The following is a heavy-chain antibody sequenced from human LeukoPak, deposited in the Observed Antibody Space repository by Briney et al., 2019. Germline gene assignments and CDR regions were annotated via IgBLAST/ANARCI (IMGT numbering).Heavy chain of an antibody. CDR2: IYYGGST. Sequence: SETLSLTCTVSGGSITSSTYWVWIRQPPGKGLEWIGSIYYGGSTYYNPSLKSRLTISVDTSKNQFSLRLSSVTAADTAVYYFAREAKFGTFDYWGEGTMVSVSS. CDR1: GGSITSSTY. V-gene: IGHV4-39*01. D-gene: IGHD3-16*01. J-gene: IGHJ4*02. CDR3: AREAKFGTFDY.